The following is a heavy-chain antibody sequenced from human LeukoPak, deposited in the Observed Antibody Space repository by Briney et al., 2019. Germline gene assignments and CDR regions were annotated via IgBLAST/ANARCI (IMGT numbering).Heavy chain of an antibody. Sequence: GGSLRLSCVASGFSVSRNYMGWVRQAPGKGLEWVSVIYTGGTTYYTDSVKGRFTISRDNSQNTLYLQMSSLRAEDTTLYYCACSIVSRPPLDYWGQGSLVTVSS. V-gene: IGHV3-66*01. J-gene: IGHJ4*02. CDR3: ACSIVSRPPLDY. CDR1: GFSVSRNY. D-gene: IGHD5/OR15-5a*01. CDR2: IYTGGTT.